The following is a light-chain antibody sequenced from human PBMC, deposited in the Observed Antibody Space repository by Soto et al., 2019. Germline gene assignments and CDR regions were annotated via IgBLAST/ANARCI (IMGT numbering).Light chain of an antibody. CDR1: SSDIGDYNY. J-gene: IGLJ1*01. CDR2: EVT. Sequence: QSALTLPPSASGSPGQSVTFSCTGTSSDIGDYNYVSWYQQHPGKAPKLMIYEVTKRPSGVPDRCSGSKSGNTASLTVSGLQADDEADYYCSSYAGNNNYVFGTGTQVTVL. CDR3: SSYAGNNNYV. V-gene: IGLV2-8*01.